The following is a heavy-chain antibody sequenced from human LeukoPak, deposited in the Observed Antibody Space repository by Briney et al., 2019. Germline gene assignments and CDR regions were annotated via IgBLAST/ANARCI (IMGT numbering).Heavy chain of an antibody. J-gene: IGHJ4*02. CDR3: ARGPYYSGWHRVGDY. CDR1: GYTFTSYD. Sequence: ASVKVSCKASGYTFTSYDINWVRQATGQGLEWMGWMNPNSGNTGYAQKFQGRVTITRNTSISTAYMELSSLRSEDTAVYYCARGPYYSGWHRVGDYWGQGTLVTVSS. CDR2: MNPNSGNT. V-gene: IGHV1-8*03. D-gene: IGHD6-19*01.